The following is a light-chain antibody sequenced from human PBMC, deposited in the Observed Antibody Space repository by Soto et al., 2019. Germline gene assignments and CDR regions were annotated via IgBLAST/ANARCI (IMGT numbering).Light chain of an antibody. CDR2: EVS. CDR1: SSDVGGYDY. Sequence: QSVLTQPPSASGSPGQSVTISCTGTSSDVGGYDYVSWYLQSPGKAPKLIIYEVSKRPSGVPDRFSGSKSGNTAFLTVSGLQVGDEGHYYCSSYAGSPVVFGGGTKVTVL. CDR3: SSYAGSPVV. J-gene: IGLJ2*01. V-gene: IGLV2-8*01.